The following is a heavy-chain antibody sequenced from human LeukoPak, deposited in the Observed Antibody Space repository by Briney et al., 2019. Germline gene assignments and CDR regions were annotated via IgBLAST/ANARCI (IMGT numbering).Heavy chain of an antibody. CDR2: ISSGSSTI. D-gene: IGHD3-3*02. CDR3: ARYYHGTDY. Sequence: GGSLRLSCAASGXTFRTYSMNWVRQAPGKGLEWVAYISSGSSTIYYADSVKGRFTISRDNAKNSLYLQMNSLRDEDTAVYYCARYYHGTDYWGQGTLVTVSS. V-gene: IGHV3-48*02. J-gene: IGHJ4*02. CDR1: GXTFRTYS.